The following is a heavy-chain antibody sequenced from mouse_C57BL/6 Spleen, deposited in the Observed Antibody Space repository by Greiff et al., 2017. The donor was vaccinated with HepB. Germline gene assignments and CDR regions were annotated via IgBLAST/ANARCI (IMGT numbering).Heavy chain of an antibody. CDR2: ISDGGSYT. CDR1: GFTFSSYA. D-gene: IGHD1-1*01. J-gene: IGHJ2*01. Sequence: EVKVVESGGGLVKPGGSLKLSCAASGFTFSSYAMSWVRQTPEKRLEWVATISDGGSYTYYPDNVKGRFTISRDNAKNNLYLQMSHLKSEDTAMYYCARGTTVVGEYYFDYWGQGTTLTVSS. CDR3: ARGTTVVGEYYFDY. V-gene: IGHV5-4*03.